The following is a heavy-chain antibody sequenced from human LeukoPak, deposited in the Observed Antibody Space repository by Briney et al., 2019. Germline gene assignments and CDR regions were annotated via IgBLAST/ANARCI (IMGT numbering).Heavy chain of an antibody. Sequence: GGSLRLSCAASGFTFSSYEMNWVRQAPGKGLEWVSYISGTGSTIHYADSVKGRFTISRDNAKKSLYLQMNSLRAEDTAVYYCARVYYGSGINWFDPWGQGTLVTVSS. D-gene: IGHD3-10*01. CDR2: ISGTGSTI. CDR3: ARVYYGSGINWFDP. J-gene: IGHJ5*02. CDR1: GFTFSSYE. V-gene: IGHV3-48*03.